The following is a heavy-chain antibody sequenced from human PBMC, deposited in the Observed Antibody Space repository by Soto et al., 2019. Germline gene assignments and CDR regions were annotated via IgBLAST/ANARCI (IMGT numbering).Heavy chain of an antibody. Sequence: QVQLVQSGAEVKKPGSSVKVSCKASGGTFSSYALSWVRLAPGPGLAWMGGIIPIFGTANYAQKFPGRGTSTADEATSTADRELSSLRSEDTAVYDGARGGGWDYDGSGSYYYGMDVWGQGTTVTVSS. CDR2: IIPIFGTA. CDR1: GGTFSSYA. D-gene: IGHD3-10*01. CDR3: ARGGGWDYDGSGSYYYGMDV. J-gene: IGHJ6*02. V-gene: IGHV1-69*12.